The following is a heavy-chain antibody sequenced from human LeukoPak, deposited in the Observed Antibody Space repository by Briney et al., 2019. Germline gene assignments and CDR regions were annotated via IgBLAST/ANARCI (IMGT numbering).Heavy chain of an antibody. Sequence: GEAMQSSCNGACCGSTSSWICWGRRVPAEGGEWRGLVFPDGSGTSYSPSLQRHVTISVDTSISTAYLQWSCLKASDTAMYYCASLSTGAECFDYDDWGHGTTVTVAS. V-gene: IGHV5-51*01. J-gene: IGHJ6*02. CDR3: ASLSTGAECFDYDD. CDR1: CCGSTSSW. CDR2: VFPDGSGT. D-gene: IGHD7-27*01.